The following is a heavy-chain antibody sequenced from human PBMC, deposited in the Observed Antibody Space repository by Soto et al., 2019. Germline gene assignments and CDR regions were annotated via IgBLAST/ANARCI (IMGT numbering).Heavy chain of an antibody. CDR2: IRSKVNSYGT. CDR1: GFTFSGSA. CDR3: TKTGDLAAFDI. D-gene: IGHD7-27*01. J-gene: IGHJ3*02. Sequence: GGSLRLSCAASGFTFSGSAMRWVRQASGKGLEWVGRIRSKVNSYGTAYAASVKGRFTISRDDSKNTAYLQMNSLKTEDTAVYYCTKTGDLAAFDIWGQGTMVTVSS. V-gene: IGHV3-73*01.